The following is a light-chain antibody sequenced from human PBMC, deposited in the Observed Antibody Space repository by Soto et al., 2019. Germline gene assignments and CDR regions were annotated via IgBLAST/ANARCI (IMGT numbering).Light chain of an antibody. J-gene: IGKJ5*01. Sequence: EIVLTQSPATLSLSPGERATLSCGASQSVSSSYLAWYQQKPGLAPRLLIYDASSRATGIPDRFSGSGSGTDFTLTISRLEPEDFAVYYCQQYGGSPPITFGQGTRLEIK. CDR2: DAS. CDR1: QSVSSSY. CDR3: QQYGGSPPIT. V-gene: IGKV3D-20*01.